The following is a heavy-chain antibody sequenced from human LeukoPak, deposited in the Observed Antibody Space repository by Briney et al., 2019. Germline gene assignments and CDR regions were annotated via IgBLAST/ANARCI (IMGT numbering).Heavy chain of an antibody. J-gene: IGHJ4*02. D-gene: IGHD1-26*01. Sequence: GGSLRLSCAASGFTFSSYGMHWVRQAPGKGLEWVEVIWYDGSNKYYADSVKGQFTISRDNSKNTLYLQMNSLRAEDTAVYYCAKDTRPVGATYDYWGQGTLVTVSS. V-gene: IGHV3-33*06. CDR3: AKDTRPVGATYDY. CDR1: GFTFSSYG. CDR2: IWYDGSNK.